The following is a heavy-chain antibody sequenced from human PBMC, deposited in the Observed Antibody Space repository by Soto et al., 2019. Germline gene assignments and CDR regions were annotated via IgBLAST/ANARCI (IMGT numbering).Heavy chain of an antibody. Sequence: QVQLVDSGGGVVQPGRSPRLSCAASGFTFSSHAMHWVRQAPGKGLEWVAFISYDGSNQHYADSVKGRFTISRDNSENTLYLHMNSLRGEDTAMYFCARDLGAWKFAYWGQGTLVTVCS. CDR2: ISYDGSNQ. CDR3: ARDLGAWKFAY. V-gene: IGHV3-30-3*01. J-gene: IGHJ4*02. D-gene: IGHD1-1*01. CDR1: GFTFSSHA.